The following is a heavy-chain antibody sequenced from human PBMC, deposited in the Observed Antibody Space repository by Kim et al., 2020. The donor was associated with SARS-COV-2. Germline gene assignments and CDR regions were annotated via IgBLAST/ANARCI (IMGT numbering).Heavy chain of an antibody. V-gene: IGHV4-31*03. J-gene: IGHJ4*02. Sequence: SETLSLTCSVSGYSITRGDYYWSWIRQHPGKGLEWIGHIYYTGRTYYSPSLKSRLSMSVDTSRGQFSLNLTSVTAADTAVYYCAGASVPLVPAFEYWGQGSLVTVSS. CDR1: GYSITRGDYY. D-gene: IGHD2-8*02. CDR3: AGASVPLVPAFEY. CDR2: IYYTGRT.